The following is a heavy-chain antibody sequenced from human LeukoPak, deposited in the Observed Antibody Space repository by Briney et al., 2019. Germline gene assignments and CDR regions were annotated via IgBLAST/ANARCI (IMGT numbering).Heavy chain of an antibody. CDR3: ARDSSHYVGSSDY. CDR1: AFIFSGHW. J-gene: IGHJ4*02. V-gene: IGHV3-23*01. CDR2: ISESGEVT. D-gene: IGHD4-17*01. Sequence: GGSLRLSCEGSAFIFSGHWMNWVRQAPGKGLEWVSVISESGEVTHYADSMKGRFTISSDNTKNTLNLQMNSLRAEDTAIYYCARDSSHYVGSSDYWGQGTQVTVSS.